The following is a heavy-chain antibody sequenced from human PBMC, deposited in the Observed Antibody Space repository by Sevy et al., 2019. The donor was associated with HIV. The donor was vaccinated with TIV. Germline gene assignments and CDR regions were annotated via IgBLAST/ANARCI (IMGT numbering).Heavy chain of an antibody. CDR3: TTASWSQEDYYNY. J-gene: IGHJ4*02. D-gene: IGHD6-13*01. CDR1: GFSFSSYG. Sequence: LSLTCAASGFSFSSYGMHWVRQAPGKGLEWVGRIKGKIYDGTIDYAAPVKGRFSISRDDSKNTLYLQMNSLKTEDTAVYYCTTASWSQEDYYNYWGQGTLVTVSS. V-gene: IGHV3-15*01. CDR2: IKGKIYDGTI.